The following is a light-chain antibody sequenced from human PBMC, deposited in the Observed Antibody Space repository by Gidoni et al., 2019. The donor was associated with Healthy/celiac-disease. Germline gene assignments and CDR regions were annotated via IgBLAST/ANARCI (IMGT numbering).Light chain of an antibody. CDR3: QSADSSGTYGV. V-gene: IGLV3-25*02. J-gene: IGLJ2*01. CDR2: NDR. CDR1: ALPKQY. Sequence: SYELTQPPSVSVSPGQTARITCSGDALPKQYAYWYQQKPGQAPVLVIYNDRERPSGIPERFSGSSSGTTVTLTISGVQAEDEADYYCQSADSSGTYGVFGGETKLXXX.